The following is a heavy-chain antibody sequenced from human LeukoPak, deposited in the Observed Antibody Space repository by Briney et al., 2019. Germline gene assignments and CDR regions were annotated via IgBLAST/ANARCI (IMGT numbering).Heavy chain of an antibody. J-gene: IGHJ3*02. Sequence: PSETLSLTCTVSGGSISSYYWSWIRQPAGKGLEWIGRIYTSGSTNYNPSLKSRVTMSVDTSKNQFSLKLSSVTAADTAVYYCARDLGRGYSGYDRAFDIWGQGTMVTVSS. V-gene: IGHV4-4*07. D-gene: IGHD5-12*01. CDR2: IYTSGST. CDR1: GGSISSYY. CDR3: ARDLGRGYSGYDRAFDI.